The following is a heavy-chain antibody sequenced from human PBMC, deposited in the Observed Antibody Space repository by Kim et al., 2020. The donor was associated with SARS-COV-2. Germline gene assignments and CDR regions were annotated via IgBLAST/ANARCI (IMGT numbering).Heavy chain of an antibody. CDR1: GFTFDDYA. J-gene: IGHJ5*01. D-gene: IGHD6-13*01. Sequence: GGSLRLSCVGSGFTFDDYAMHWVRQAPGKGLEWVSGLSWNSGSIAYADSVKGRFTISRDNAKNSLYLQMNSLRVEDTAFYYCAKVGDSSSWFAWFDSWGQGTLVTVSS. V-gene: IGHV3-9*01. CDR3: AKVGDSSSWFAWFDS. CDR2: LSWNSGSI.